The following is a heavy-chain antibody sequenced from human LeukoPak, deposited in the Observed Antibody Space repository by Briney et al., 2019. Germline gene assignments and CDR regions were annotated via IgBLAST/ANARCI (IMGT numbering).Heavy chain of an antibody. Sequence: GASVKVSYKASGYTFTSYYMHWVRQAPGQGLEWMGIINPSGGSTSYAQKFQGRVTMTRDMSTSTVYMELSSLRSEDTAVYYCARDGIAARPSPDYYYYYYMDVWGKGTTVTVSS. J-gene: IGHJ6*03. CDR3: ARDGIAARPSPDYYYYYYMDV. CDR2: INPSGGST. D-gene: IGHD6-6*01. CDR1: GYTFTSYY. V-gene: IGHV1-46*01.